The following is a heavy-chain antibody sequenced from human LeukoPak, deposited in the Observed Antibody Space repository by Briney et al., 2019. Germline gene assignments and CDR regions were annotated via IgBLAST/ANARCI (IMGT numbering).Heavy chain of an antibody. CDR1: GFTFSNFA. CDR3: ARGLSGSSDK. J-gene: IGHJ1*01. CDR2: ISNSGHRT. D-gene: IGHD7-27*01. Sequence: GGSLRLSCAASGFTFSNFAMHWVRQTPGKGLQYVAAISNSGHRTHYVDSVNGRFTVSRDNSKNTLYLQMGSLRPEDTGLYLCARGLSGSSDKWGQGVLVAVSS. V-gene: IGHV3-64*02.